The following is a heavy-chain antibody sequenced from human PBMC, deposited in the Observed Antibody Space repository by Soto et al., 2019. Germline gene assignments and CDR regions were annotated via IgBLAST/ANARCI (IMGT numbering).Heavy chain of an antibody. J-gene: IGHJ4*02. CDR2: ISGSGGST. Sequence: PGGSLRLSCAASGFTFSSYAMSWVRQAPGKGLEWVSAISGSGGSTYYADSVKGRFTIPRDNSKNTLYLQMNSLRAEDTAVYYCAKRSVTGIEWLRLDVFDYWGQGTLVTVSS. D-gene: IGHD5-12*01. V-gene: IGHV3-23*01. CDR3: AKRSVTGIEWLRLDVFDY. CDR1: GFTFSSYA.